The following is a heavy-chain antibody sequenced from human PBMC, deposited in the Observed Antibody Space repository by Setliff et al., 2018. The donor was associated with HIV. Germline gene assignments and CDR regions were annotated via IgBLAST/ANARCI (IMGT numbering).Heavy chain of an antibody. J-gene: IGHJ5*02. CDR2: IYYSGST. CDR1: GVSTSSSHYY. CDR3: TKGRGHDSIGAGHWFDP. V-gene: IGHV4-39*07. D-gene: IGHD6-13*01. Sequence: TLSLTCTVSGVSTSSSHYYWGWIRQPPGKGLEWIGYIYYSGSTYYNPSLKSRVTISVDTSKNQFSLKLRSVTAADTAVYYCTKGRGHDSIGAGHWFDPWGQGTLVTVSS.